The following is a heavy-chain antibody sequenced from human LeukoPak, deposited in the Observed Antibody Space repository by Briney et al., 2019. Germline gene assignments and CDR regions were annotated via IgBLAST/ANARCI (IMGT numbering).Heavy chain of an antibody. CDR2: IYNSGST. J-gene: IGHJ4*02. V-gene: IGHV4-59*12. Sequence: SETLSLTCTVSGGSISTYYWSWIRQPPGKGLEWIGYIYNSGSTNYNPSLKSRVTISVDTSKNQFSLRLNSVTAADTAVYYCARDPDYWGQGTLVTVSS. CDR3: ARDPDY. CDR1: GGSISTYY.